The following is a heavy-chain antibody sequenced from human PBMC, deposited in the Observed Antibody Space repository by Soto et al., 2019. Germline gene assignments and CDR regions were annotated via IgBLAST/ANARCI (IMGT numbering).Heavy chain of an antibody. CDR3: ARGPYYYDTSGPHDF. D-gene: IGHD3-22*01. CDR2: ISSSGRTT. J-gene: IGHJ4*02. Sequence: PGGSLRLSCEASGFTFSHYEMNWVRQAPGKGLEWIAQISSSGRTTHYAESVEGRFTVSRDNAKNSLYLQMSSLRDDDMALYHCARGPYYYDTSGPHDFWCRGTQVTVSS. CDR1: GFTFSHYE. V-gene: IGHV3-48*03.